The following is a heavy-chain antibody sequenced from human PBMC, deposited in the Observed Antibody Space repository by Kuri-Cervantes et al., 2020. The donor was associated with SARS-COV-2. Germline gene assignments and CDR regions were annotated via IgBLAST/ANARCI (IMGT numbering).Heavy chain of an antibody. D-gene: IGHD7-27*01. V-gene: IGHV3-11*04. CDR1: GFIFNDYC. CDR2: ISSSGSTI. J-gene: IGHJ4*02. CDR3: ARDLRLGKSLDY. Sequence: GGSLRLSCAASGFIFNDYCMGWIRQAPGKGLEWVSYISSSGSTIYYADSVKGRFTISRDNAKNSLYLQMNSLRAEDTAVYCCARDLRLGKSLDYWGQGTLVTRLL.